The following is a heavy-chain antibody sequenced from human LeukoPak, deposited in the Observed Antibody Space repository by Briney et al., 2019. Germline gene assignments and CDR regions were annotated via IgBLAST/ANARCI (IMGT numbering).Heavy chain of an antibody. CDR1: GFTVSSNY. D-gene: IGHD3-22*01. J-gene: IGHJ1*01. CDR3: ARARLNYYDA. Sequence: GGSLRLSCAASGFTVSSNYMSWVRQAPGKGMGWVSVIYSVGSTYYADSVKGRFTISRDNSKNTLDLQMNSLRAEDMAVYYCARARLNYYDAWGKGTLVTVSS. CDR2: IYSVGST. V-gene: IGHV3-53*01.